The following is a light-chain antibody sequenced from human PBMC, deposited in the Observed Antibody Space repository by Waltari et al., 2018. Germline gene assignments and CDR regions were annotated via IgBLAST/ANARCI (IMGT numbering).Light chain of an antibody. V-gene: IGKV1-39*01. J-gene: IGKJ4*01. Sequence: DIQMTQSPSSLSASVGDRVTITCRASQSISNYLSWYQQKPGKAPTFLIYAASSLQSGFPSRFSCSGSGTDFTLTISSLQPEDFATYYCQQSYSALALTFGGGTKVEVK. CDR1: QSISNY. CDR2: AAS. CDR3: QQSYSALALT.